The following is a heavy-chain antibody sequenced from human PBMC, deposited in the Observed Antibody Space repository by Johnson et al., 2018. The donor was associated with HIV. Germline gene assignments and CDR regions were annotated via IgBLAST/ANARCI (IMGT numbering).Heavy chain of an antibody. J-gene: IGHJ3*02. CDR1: GFIISSYW. Sequence: MLLVESGGGLVQPGGSLRLSCAASGFIISSYWMTWVRQAPGKGLEWVANIKKDGSEKYYVDSVKGRFTISRDNAKNSLYLQMNTLRAEDTAVYYCARDAVISSGWYNVDAFDIWGQGTMFTVSS. CDR2: IKKDGSEK. CDR3: ARDAVISSGWYNVDAFDI. V-gene: IGHV3-7*05. D-gene: IGHD6-19*01.